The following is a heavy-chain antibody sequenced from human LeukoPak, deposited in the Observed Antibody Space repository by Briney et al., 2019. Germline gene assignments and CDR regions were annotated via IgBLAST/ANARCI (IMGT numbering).Heavy chain of an antibody. Sequence: SETLSLTCAVSGGSISSYSWSWFRQPPGKGLEWIGYIYDSGGTNYNPSLKSRVTISVATSKNQFSLKLSSVTAADTAVYYCARVIYYYDSSGYYTYYFDYWGQGTLVTVSS. J-gene: IGHJ4*02. CDR1: GGSISSYS. D-gene: IGHD3-22*01. CDR2: IYDSGGT. V-gene: IGHV4-59*01. CDR3: ARVIYYYDSSGYYTYYFDY.